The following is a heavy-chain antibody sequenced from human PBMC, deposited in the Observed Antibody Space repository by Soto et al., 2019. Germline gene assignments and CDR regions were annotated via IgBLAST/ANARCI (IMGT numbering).Heavy chain of an antibody. CDR3: ARFSLNKDIVVVPAAILSSGAFDI. J-gene: IGHJ3*02. Sequence: ASLKVSCKASGYTFTSYAMHWVRQAPGQRLEWMGWISAYNGNTNYAQKLQGRVTMTTDTSTSTAYMELRSLRSDDTAVYYCARFSLNKDIVVVPAAILSSGAFDIWGQGTMVTVSS. CDR1: GYTFTSYA. V-gene: IGHV1-18*01. D-gene: IGHD2-2*01. CDR2: ISAYNGNT.